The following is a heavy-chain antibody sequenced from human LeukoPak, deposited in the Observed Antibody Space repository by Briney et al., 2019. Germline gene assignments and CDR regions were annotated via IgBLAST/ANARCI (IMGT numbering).Heavy chain of an antibody. D-gene: IGHD4/OR15-4a*01. V-gene: IGHV4-39*07. CDR2: IYYSGST. J-gene: IGHJ4*02. Sequence: SEILSLTCTVSGGSISSSSYYWGWIRQPPGKGLEWIGSIYYSGSTYYNPSLKSRVTISVDTSKNQFSLKLSSVTAADTAVYYCARIKSANVMDYWGQGTLVTVSS. CDR3: ARIKSANVMDY. CDR1: GGSISSSSYY.